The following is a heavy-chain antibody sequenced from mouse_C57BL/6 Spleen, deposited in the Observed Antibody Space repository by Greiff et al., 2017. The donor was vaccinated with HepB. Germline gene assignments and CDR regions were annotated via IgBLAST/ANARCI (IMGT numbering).Heavy chain of an antibody. D-gene: IGHD2-5*01. CDR3: AAYYSNYEIFFAY. J-gene: IGHJ3*01. CDR2: IYPGSGST. CDR1: GYTFTSYW. V-gene: IGHV1-55*01. Sequence: QVHVKQPGAELVKPGASVKMSCKASGYTFTSYWITWVKQRPGQGLEWIGDIYPGSGSTNYNEKFKSKATLTVATSSSTAYMQLSSLTSEDSAVYYCAAYYSNYEIFFAYWGQGTLVTVSA.